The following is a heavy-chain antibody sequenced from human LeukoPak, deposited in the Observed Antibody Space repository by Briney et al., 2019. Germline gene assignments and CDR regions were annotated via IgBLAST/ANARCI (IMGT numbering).Heavy chain of an antibody. Sequence: ASVKASCKTSGYTFTTYHINWVRQATGQGLEWLGWMNPYSGDRGYAQKFQGRLSITSDTSISTAYMELSSLRSDDTAVYFCARTTSLTASGYDYSGHGTLVTVSS. D-gene: IGHD4-17*01. V-gene: IGHV1-8*03. CDR2: MNPYSGDR. J-gene: IGHJ4*01. CDR1: GYTFTTYH. CDR3: ARTTSLTASGYDY.